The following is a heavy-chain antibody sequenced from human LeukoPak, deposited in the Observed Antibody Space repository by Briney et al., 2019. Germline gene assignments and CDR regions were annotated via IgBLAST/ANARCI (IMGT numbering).Heavy chain of an antibody. V-gene: IGHV3-23*01. Sequence: PGGSLRLSCAASGFTFSSYAMSWVRQAPGKGLEWVSAISTGGGNTYYADSVKGRFSISRDNSKNTLSLQMNSLRAEDTATYYCTYSHSPPGRGAFDMWGQGTTVTVSS. CDR2: ISTGGGNT. CDR3: TYSHSPPGRGAFDM. D-gene: IGHD5-18*01. CDR1: GFTFSSYA. J-gene: IGHJ3*02.